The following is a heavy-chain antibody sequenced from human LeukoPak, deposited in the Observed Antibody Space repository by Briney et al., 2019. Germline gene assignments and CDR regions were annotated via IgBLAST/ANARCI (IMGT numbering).Heavy chain of an antibody. CDR2: IIPIFGIA. J-gene: IGHJ3*02. CDR3: ARDLITLDAFDI. D-gene: IGHD2/OR15-2a*01. Sequence: SVKVSCKASGGTFSSYAISWVRQAPGQGLEWMGRIIPIFGIANYAQKFQGRVTITADKSTSTAYMELSGLRSEDTAVYYCARDLITLDAFDIWGQGTMVTVSS. V-gene: IGHV1-69*04. CDR1: GGTFSSYA.